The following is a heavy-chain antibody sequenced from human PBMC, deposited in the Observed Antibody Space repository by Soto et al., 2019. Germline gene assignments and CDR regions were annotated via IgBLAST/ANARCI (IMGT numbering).Heavy chain of an antibody. J-gene: IGHJ4*02. CDR1: GFTFSSYG. V-gene: IGHV3-30*18. CDR2: ISYDGSNQ. CDR3: AKALGELSPESYDH. Sequence: QVQLVESGGGVVQPGRSLRLSCAASGFTFSSYGMHWVRQAPGKGLEWVEIISYDGSNQYYADSVKGRFTISRDNSKNTLYLQMNSLRADDTAVYYCAKALGELSPESYDHWGQGVLVTVSS. D-gene: IGHD3-16*02.